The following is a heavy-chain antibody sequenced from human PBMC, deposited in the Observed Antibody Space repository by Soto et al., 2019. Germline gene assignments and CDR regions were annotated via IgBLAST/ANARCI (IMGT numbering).Heavy chain of an antibody. CDR1: GGTFSSYA. CDR3: ARVVRGVGVVNFFGWFDP. V-gene: IGHV1-69*13. D-gene: IGHD3-3*01. CDR2: IIPIYGTA. Sequence: SVKVSCKASGGTFSSYAISWVRQAPGQGLEWMGGIIPIYGTANYAQKFQGRVTITADESTSTAYMELSSLRSDDTAVYYCARVVRGVGVVNFFGWFDPWGQGTPVTVSS. J-gene: IGHJ5*02.